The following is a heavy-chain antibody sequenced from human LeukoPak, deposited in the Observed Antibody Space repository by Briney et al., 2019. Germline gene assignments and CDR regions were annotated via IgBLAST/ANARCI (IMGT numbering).Heavy chain of an antibody. CDR2: INHSGST. CDR3: ARGPGEYTIPSGPEFDY. CDR1: GGSFSGYY. J-gene: IGHJ4*02. Sequence: SETLSLTCAVYGGSFSGYYWSWIRQPPGKGLEWIGEINHSGSTNYNPSLKSRVTISVDTSKNQFSLKLSSVTAADTAVYYCARGPGEYTIPSGPEFDYWGQGTLVTVSS. V-gene: IGHV4-34*01. D-gene: IGHD5-24*01.